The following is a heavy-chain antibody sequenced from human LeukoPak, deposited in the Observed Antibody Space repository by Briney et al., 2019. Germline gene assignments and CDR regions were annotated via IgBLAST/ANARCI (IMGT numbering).Heavy chain of an antibody. D-gene: IGHD2-15*01. CDR3: ARSILGYCSGGSCQKGGDY. CDR1: GFTFSSYS. J-gene: IGHJ4*02. V-gene: IGHV3-21*01. CDR2: ISSSSSYI. Sequence: GGSLRLSCAASGFTFSSYSMNWVRQAPGKGLEWVSSISSSSSYIYYADSVKGRFTISRDNAKNSLYLQMNSLRGEDTAVYYCARSILGYCSGGSCQKGGDYWGQGTLVTVSS.